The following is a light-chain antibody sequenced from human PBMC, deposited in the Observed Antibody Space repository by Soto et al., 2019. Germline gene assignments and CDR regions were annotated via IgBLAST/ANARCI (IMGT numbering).Light chain of an antibody. CDR2: SDN. V-gene: IGLV1-44*01. CDR1: NSNIGSNT. Sequence: QSVLTQPPSASGTPGQRVTIACSGSNSNIGSNTVSWYQQLPRTAPKSLIYSDNQRPSGVPDRISGSRSGTSASLAISGLQSDDEAEYYCAAWDDSLRGRVFGGRTKLTV. J-gene: IGLJ2*01. CDR3: AAWDDSLRGRV.